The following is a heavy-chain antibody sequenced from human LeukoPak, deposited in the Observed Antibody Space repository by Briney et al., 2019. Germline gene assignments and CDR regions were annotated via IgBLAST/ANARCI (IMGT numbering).Heavy chain of an antibody. CDR2: IYHSGST. V-gene: IGHV4-38-2*02. CDR3: ASAPPSSSSWYLFVT. D-gene: IGHD6-13*01. Sequence: PSETLSLTCTVSGYSISSGYYWGWIRQPPGKGLEWIGSIYHSGSTNSNPSLKSRVSMSINTSKNQFSLNLSSVTAADTAMYYCASAPPSSSSWYLFVTWGQGTLVSVSS. J-gene: IGHJ5*02. CDR1: GYSISSGYY.